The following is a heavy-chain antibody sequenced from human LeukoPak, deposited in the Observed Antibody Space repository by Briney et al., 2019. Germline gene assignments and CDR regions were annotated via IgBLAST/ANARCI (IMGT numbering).Heavy chain of an antibody. V-gene: IGHV1-69*04. CDR1: GGTFSSYA. D-gene: IGHD3-3*01. CDR2: IIPILGIA. J-gene: IGHJ4*02. Sequence: GSSVKVSCKASGGTFSSYAISWVRQAPGQGLEWMGRIIPILGIANYAQKFQGRVTITADKSTSTAYMELSSLRSEDTAVYYCARDSTPYYDFWSGYYNDCWGQGTLVTVSS. CDR3: ARDSTPYYDFWSGYYNDC.